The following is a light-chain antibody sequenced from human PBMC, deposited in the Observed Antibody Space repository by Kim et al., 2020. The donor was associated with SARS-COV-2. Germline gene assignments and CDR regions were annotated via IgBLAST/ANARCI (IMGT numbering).Light chain of an antibody. CDR1: QDIRND. J-gene: IGKJ1*01. CDR2: GAS. Sequence: AIQMTQSPSSLSASEGDRVTITCRASQDIRNDLGWYQHKSGQAPKVLIYGASTLQSGVPSRFSGSGSGTDFTLTTSSLQPEDFATYYCLQDYSYPRTFGQGTKVDIK. CDR3: LQDYSYPRT. V-gene: IGKV1-6*01.